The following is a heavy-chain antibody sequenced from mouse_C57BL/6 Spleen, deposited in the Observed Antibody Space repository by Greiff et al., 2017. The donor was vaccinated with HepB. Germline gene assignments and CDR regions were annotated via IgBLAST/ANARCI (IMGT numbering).Heavy chain of an antibody. CDR3: ARDQDYGNYFDY. Sequence: EVQVVESGGGLVKPGGSLKLSCAASGFTFSSYAMSWVRQTPEKRLEWVATISDGGSYTYYPDNVKGRFTISRDNAKNNLYLQMSHLKSEDTAMYYCARDQDYGNYFDYWGQGTTLTVSS. D-gene: IGHD2-1*01. V-gene: IGHV5-4*01. J-gene: IGHJ2*01. CDR1: GFTFSSYA. CDR2: ISDGGSYT.